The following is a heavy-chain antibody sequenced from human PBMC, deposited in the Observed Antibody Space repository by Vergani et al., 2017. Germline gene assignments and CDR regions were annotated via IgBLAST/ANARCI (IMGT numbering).Heavy chain of an antibody. J-gene: IGHJ6*02. V-gene: IGHV1-38-4*01. CDR2: INPGNGSP. CDR1: GYTFTGYY. CDR3: ARPDIVVVPAALPPYYYGMDV. D-gene: IGHD2-2*01. Sequence: QVQLVQSGAEVKRPGASVKVSCKASGYTFTGYYLHWVRLAPGQGLAWMVWINPGNGSPSYAKKFQGRFTMTRDMSTTTAYTDLSSLTSEDMAVYYYARPDIVVVPAALPPYYYGMDVWGQGTTVTVSS.